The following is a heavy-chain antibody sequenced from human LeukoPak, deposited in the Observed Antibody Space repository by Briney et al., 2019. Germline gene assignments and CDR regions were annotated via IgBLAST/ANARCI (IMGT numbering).Heavy chain of an antibody. J-gene: IGHJ3*01. CDR1: GGTFSSYA. V-gene: IGHV1-3*01. D-gene: IGHD2/OR15-2a*01. Sequence: GASVKVSCKASGGTFSSYAISWVRQAPGQRLEWMGWINAGHGNTKYSQKFQGRVTITRDTSASTAYMELSSLRSEDTAVYYCARVFSRETAFDFWGQGTMVTVSS. CDR2: INAGHGNT. CDR3: ARVFSRETAFDF.